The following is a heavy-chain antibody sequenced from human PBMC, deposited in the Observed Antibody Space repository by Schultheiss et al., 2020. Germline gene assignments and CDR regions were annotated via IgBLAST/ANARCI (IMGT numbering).Heavy chain of an antibody. CDR2: IGTAGDT. CDR3: ARDRSDGRQPTEGYYFDL. V-gene: IGHV3-13*04. CDR1: GFTFSSYA. J-gene: IGHJ4*02. D-gene: IGHD4-11*01. Sequence: GGSLRLSCAASGFTFSSYAMHWVRQAPGKGLEYVSAIGTAGDTYYPGSVKGRFTISRENAKNSLYLQMNSLSAEDTAVYYCARDRSDGRQPTEGYYFDLWGQGVLVNGYS.